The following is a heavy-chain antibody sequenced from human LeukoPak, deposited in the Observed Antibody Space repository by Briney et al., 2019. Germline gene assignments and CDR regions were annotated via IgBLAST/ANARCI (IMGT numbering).Heavy chain of an antibody. V-gene: IGHV3-23*01. CDR1: GSTFSSYA. CDR2: ISGSGATT. J-gene: IGHJ4*02. Sequence: PGGSLRLSCADSGSTFSSYAMSWVRQAPGKGLEWVSSISGSGATTHYADSVKGRFTIPRDNSKNTLYLQMNSLRVEDTAVYYCATGEYSGYVGFDYWGQGTLVTVSS. D-gene: IGHD5-12*01. CDR3: ATGEYSGYVGFDY.